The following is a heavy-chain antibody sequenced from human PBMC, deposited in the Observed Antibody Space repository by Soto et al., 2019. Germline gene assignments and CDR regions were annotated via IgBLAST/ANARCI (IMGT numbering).Heavy chain of an antibody. CDR3: ARGLYYYDSSADGHYYYGMDV. V-gene: IGHV4-30-4*01. D-gene: IGHD3-22*01. Sequence: SETLSLTCTVSGGSISSGDYYWSWIRQPPGKGLEWIGYIYYSGSTYYNPSLKSRVTISVDTSKNQFSLKLSSVTAADTAVYYCARGLYYYDSSADGHYYYGMDVWGQGTTVTVSS. CDR1: GGSISSGDYY. CDR2: IYYSGST. J-gene: IGHJ6*02.